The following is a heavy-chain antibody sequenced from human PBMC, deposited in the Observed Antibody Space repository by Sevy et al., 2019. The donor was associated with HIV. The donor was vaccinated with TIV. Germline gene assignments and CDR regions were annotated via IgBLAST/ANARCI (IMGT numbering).Heavy chain of an antibody. CDR3: AKDPLDFWSGYYMDDYFDY. Sequence: GGSLRLSCAASGFTFSSYGMHWVRQAPGEGLEWVAVISYDGSNKYYADSVKGRFTISRDNSKNTLYLQMNSLRAEDTAVYYCAKDPLDFWSGYYMDDYFDYWGQGTLVTVSS. D-gene: IGHD3-3*01. J-gene: IGHJ4*02. V-gene: IGHV3-30*18. CDR2: ISYDGSNK. CDR1: GFTFSSYG.